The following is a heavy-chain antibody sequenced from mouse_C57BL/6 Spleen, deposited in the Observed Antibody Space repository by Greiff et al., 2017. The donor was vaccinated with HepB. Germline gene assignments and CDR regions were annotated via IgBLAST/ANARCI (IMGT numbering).Heavy chain of an antibody. CDR2: IDPSDSYT. Sequence: VQLQQSGAELVMPGASVKLSCKASGYTFTSYWMHWVKQRPGQGLEWIGEIDPSDSYTNYNQKFKGKSTLTVDKSSSTAYMQLSSLTSEDSAVYYCARAPYYGSRGGAMDYWGQGTSVTVSS. D-gene: IGHD1-1*01. J-gene: IGHJ4*01. CDR1: GYTFTSYW. CDR3: ARAPYYGSRGGAMDY. V-gene: IGHV1-69*01.